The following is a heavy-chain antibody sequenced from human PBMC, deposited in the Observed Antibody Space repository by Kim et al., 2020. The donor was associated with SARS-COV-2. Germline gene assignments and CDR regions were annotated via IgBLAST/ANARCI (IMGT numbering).Heavy chain of an antibody. CDR1: GFTFSDYY. CDR3: ARDCGTSCYVPAFDI. J-gene: IGHJ3*02. CDR2: ISSSGSTI. D-gene: IGHD2-2*01. Sequence: GGSLRLSCAASGFTFSDYYMSWIRQAPGKGLEWVSYISSSGSTIYYADSVKGRFTISRDNAKNSLYLQMNSLRAEDTAVYYCARDCGTSCYVPAFDIWGQGTMVTVSS. V-gene: IGHV3-11*01.